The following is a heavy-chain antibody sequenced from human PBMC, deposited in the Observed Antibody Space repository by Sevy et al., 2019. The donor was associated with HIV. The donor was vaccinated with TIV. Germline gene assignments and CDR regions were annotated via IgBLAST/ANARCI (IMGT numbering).Heavy chain of an antibody. CDR2: ISYDGSNK. Sequence: GGSLRLSCAASGFTFSSYGMHWVRQAPGKGLEWVAVISYDGSNKYYADSVKGRFTISRDNSKNTLYLEMNSLRAEDRAVYYCAKNCYYYDSSGYAPVDYWGQGTLVTVSS. CDR3: AKNCYYYDSSGYAPVDY. J-gene: IGHJ4*02. CDR1: GFTFSSYG. V-gene: IGHV3-30*18. D-gene: IGHD3-22*01.